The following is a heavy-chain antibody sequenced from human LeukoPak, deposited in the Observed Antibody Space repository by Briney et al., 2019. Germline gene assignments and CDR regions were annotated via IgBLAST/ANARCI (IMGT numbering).Heavy chain of an antibody. D-gene: IGHD5-24*01. J-gene: IGHJ4*01. V-gene: IGHV3-23*01. CDR3: AKGRRDGYNYPLFDH. Sequence: QTGGSLRLSCAASGFTFSFSAMNWVRQAPGKGLEWAATIIGNGFSTYYADSVNGRFIISRDNSQNSLFLQMNSLRAEDTAIYYCAKGRRDGYNYPLFDHWGHGALVTVSS. CDR2: IIGNGFST. CDR1: GFTFSFSA.